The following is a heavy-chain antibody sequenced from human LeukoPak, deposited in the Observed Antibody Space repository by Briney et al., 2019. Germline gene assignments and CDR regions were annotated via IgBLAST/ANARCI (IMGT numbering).Heavy chain of an antibody. D-gene: IGHD6-19*01. J-gene: IGHJ4*02. CDR1: GYSISSGYY. V-gene: IGHV4-38-2*02. CDR3: ASSGWSNFDY. Sequence: PSETLSLTCTVSGYSISSGYYWAWIRQPPGKGLEWIGSIYHSGSTFYNPSLKSRITISMDTSKNQFSLNLTSVTAADTAVFYCASSGWSNFDYWGQGTLVTVSS. CDR2: IYHSGST.